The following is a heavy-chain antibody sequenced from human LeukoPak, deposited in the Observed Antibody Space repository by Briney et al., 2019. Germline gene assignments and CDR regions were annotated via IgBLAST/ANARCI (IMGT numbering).Heavy chain of an antibody. CDR1: GNTFTSYY. CDR2: INPKSGGT. V-gene: IGHV1-2*06. CDR3: ASDQAGSVNSFDP. J-gene: IGHJ5*02. Sequence: ASVKVSCKASGNTFTSYYIHWVRQAPGQGLEWMGRINPKSGGTDYAQNFRGRVTLTRDTSVSTAYMDLTRLRSDDTAVYYCASDQAGSVNSFDPWGQGTLVTVSS.